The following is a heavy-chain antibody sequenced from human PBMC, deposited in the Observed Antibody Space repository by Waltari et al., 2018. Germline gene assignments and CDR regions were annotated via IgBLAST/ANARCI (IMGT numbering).Heavy chain of an antibody. V-gene: IGHV3-23*01. D-gene: IGHD6-13*01. CDR3: AKDLYWWTAADY. CDR2: IGSGGET. CDR1: GFVFCTIA. J-gene: IGHJ4*02. Sequence: EVQLLESGGGLLQPGGCLRLSCAASGFVFCTIAMSWVRQSPGKGLEWVSGIGSGGETHYTDSVKGRFTISRDNSKSSLYLQMNSLRAEDTAVYYCAKDLYWWTAADYWGQGILVTVSS.